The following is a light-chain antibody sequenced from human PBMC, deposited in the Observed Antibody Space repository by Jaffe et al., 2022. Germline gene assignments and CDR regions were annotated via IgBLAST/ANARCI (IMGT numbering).Light chain of an antibody. V-gene: IGLV2-18*02. CDR2: EVS. Sequence: QSALTQPPSVSGSPGQSVTISCTGTSSDVGKYNRVSWYQQPPGTAPKLMIYEVSNRPSGVPDRFSGSKSGNTASLTISGLQAEDEADYYCNSYTSSSTWVFGGGTKLTVL. CDR3: NSYTSSSTWV. J-gene: IGLJ3*02. CDR1: SSDVGKYNR.